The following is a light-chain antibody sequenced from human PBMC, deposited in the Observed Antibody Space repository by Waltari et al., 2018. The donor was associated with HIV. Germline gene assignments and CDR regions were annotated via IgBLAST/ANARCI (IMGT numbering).Light chain of an antibody. Sequence: ETVMTQSPATLSVSPGERATLPCRASQSVSNNLAWYQQNSGQAPRRLIDGASPRAAGIPDRVSGSGSGTEFTLTITSLQSEDSALYYCQQYNNWHTFGQGTKLEIK. J-gene: IGKJ2*01. V-gene: IGKV3-15*01. CDR3: QQYNNWHT. CDR2: GAS. CDR1: QSVSNN.